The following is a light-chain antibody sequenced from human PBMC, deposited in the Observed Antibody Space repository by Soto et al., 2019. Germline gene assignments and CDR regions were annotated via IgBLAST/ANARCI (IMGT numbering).Light chain of an antibody. Sequence: QSALTQPPSASGSPGQSVTISCTGTSSDVGGYNYVSWYQQYPGKAPTLMIYEVSERPSGVPDRFSGSKSGNTASLTVSGHQAEDEADYYCCSYAGSNNVVFGGGTKLTVL. V-gene: IGLV2-8*01. J-gene: IGLJ2*01. CDR2: EVS. CDR3: CSYAGSNNVV. CDR1: SSDVGGYNY.